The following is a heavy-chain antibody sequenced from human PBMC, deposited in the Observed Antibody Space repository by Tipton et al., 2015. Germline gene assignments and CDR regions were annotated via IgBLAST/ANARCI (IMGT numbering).Heavy chain of an antibody. CDR2: IYYSGST. CDR1: GGSLSSGGYY. D-gene: IGHD3-22*01. J-gene: IGHJ4*02. V-gene: IGHV4-31*03. Sequence: LRLSCTVSGGSLSSGGYYWSWIRQHPGKGLEWIGYIYYSGSTYSNPSLQSRVTISVDTSKNQFSLKLNSVTAADTAVYYCARGQYYDSSGSLGYWGRGTLVTVSS. CDR3: ARGQYYDSSGSLGY.